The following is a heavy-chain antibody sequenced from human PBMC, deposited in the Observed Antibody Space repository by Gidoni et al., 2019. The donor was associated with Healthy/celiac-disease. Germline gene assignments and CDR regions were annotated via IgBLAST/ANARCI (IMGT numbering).Heavy chain of an antibody. J-gene: IGHJ3*02. CDR1: GFTFSSYS. D-gene: IGHD4-17*01. CDR3: ARDPGYGDYKDAFDI. V-gene: IGHV3-21*01. Sequence: EVQLVESGGGLVKPGGSLRLSCAASGFTFSSYSMNWVRQAPGKGLEWVSYISSSSSYIYYADSVKGRFTIARDNAKNSLYLQMNSLRAEDTAVYYCARDPGYGDYKDAFDIWGQGTMVTVSS. CDR2: ISSSSSYI.